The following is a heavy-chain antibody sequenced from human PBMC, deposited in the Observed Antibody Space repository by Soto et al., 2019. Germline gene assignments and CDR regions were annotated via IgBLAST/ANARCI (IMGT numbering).Heavy chain of an antibody. V-gene: IGHV3-21*01. CDR2: ISSSSSYI. CDR1: GFTFSSYS. Sequence: GGSLRLSCAASGFTFSSYSMNWVRQAPGKGLEWVSSISSSSSYIYYADSVKGRFTISRDNAKNSLYLQMNSLRAEDTAVYYCASSRMAGCHSLDYWGQGTLVTVSS. J-gene: IGHJ4*02. D-gene: IGHD6-19*01. CDR3: ASSRMAGCHSLDY.